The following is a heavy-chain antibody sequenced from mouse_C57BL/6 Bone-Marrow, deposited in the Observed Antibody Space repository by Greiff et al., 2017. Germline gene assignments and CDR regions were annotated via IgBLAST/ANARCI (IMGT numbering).Heavy chain of an antibody. D-gene: IGHD2-3*01. CDR2: IDPSDSYT. CDR1: GYTFTSYW. V-gene: IGHV1-59*01. Sequence: QVQLQQPGAELVRPGTSVKLSCKASGYTFTSYWMHWVKQRPGQGLEWIGVIDPSDSYTNYNQKFKGKATLTVDTSSSTAYMQLSSLTSEDSAVYYCANYYDGYPFAYWGQGTLVTVSA. CDR3: ANYYDGYPFAY. J-gene: IGHJ3*01.